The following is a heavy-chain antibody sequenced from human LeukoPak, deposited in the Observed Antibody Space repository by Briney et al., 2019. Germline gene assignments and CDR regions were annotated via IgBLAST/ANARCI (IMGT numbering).Heavy chain of an antibody. CDR3: AREGGPYRPLDY. J-gene: IGHJ4*02. V-gene: IGHV4-4*02. CDR1: GGSLSNTNW. Sequence: SGTLSLTCGVSGGSLSNTNWWTWVRQPPGKGLEWIGEVNLQGSTNYNPSLKSRVAISVDKSENHISLKLTSVTAAYTAVYYCAREGGPYRPLDYSGQGTLVTVAS. CDR2: VNLQGST.